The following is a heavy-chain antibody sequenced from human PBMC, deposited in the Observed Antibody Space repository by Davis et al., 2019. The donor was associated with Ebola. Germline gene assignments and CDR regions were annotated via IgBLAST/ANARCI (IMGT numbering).Heavy chain of an antibody. CDR2: IYPGDSDT. Sequence: GESLKISCKGSGYSFTSYWIGWARQMPGKGLEWMGIIYPGDSDTRYSPSFQGQVTISADKSISTAYLQWSSLKASDTAMYYCARRGGATRPYYYYGMDVWGQGTTVTVSS. J-gene: IGHJ6*02. D-gene: IGHD5-12*01. V-gene: IGHV5-51*01. CDR1: GYSFTSYW. CDR3: ARRGGATRPYYYYGMDV.